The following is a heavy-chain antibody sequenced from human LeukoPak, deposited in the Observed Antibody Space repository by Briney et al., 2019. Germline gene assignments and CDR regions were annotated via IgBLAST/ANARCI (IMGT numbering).Heavy chain of an antibody. CDR1: GGTFSSYA. CDR2: IIPIFGTA. J-gene: IGHJ5*02. CDR3: ARDMVGYCSGGSCWFDP. V-gene: IGHV1-69*05. D-gene: IGHD2-15*01. Sequence: ASVKVSCMASGGTFSSYAISWVRQAPGQGLEWMGRIIPIFGTANYAQKFQGRVTITTDESTSTAYMELSSLRSEDTAVYYCARDMVGYCSGGSCWFDPWGQGTLVTVSS.